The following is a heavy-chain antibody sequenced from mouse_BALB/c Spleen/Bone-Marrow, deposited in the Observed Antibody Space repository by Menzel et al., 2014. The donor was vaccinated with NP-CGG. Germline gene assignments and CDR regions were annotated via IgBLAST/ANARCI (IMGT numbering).Heavy chain of an antibody. CDR1: GYSFTTYW. V-gene: IGHV1-61*01. D-gene: IGHD2-1*01. J-gene: IGHJ3*01. Sequence: QVQLQQSGTEVVRPGASVKLSCKASGYSFTTYWMNWVKQRPGQGLEWIGMIHPSDSETRLNQKFKDKATLTVDKSSSTAYMQLNSPTSEDFAVYYCAREKVYYGISWFAYWGQGTLVTVSA. CDR3: AREKVYYGISWFAY. CDR2: IHPSDSET.